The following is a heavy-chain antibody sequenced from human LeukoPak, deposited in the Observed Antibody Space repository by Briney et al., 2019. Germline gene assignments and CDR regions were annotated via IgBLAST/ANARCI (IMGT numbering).Heavy chain of an antibody. CDR3: ARAPPNYDSSGYYYEGYYYYGMDV. D-gene: IGHD3-22*01. CDR2: INPNSGGT. V-gene: IGHV1-2*06. Sequence: ASVKVSYKASGYTFTGYYMHWVRQAPGQGLEWMGRINPNSGGTNYAQKFQGRVTMTRDTSISTAYMELSRLRSDDTAVYYCARAPPNYDSSGYYYEGYYYYGMDVWGQGTTVTVSS. J-gene: IGHJ6*02. CDR1: GYTFTGYY.